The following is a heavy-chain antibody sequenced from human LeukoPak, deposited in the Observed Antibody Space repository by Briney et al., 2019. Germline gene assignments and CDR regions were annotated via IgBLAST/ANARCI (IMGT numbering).Heavy chain of an antibody. V-gene: IGHV3-23*01. CDR2: ISGSGGST. CDR3: AKAQRPYDSTGYLDY. Sequence: GGSLRLSCAASGFTFSNYAMTWVRQAPGSGLEWFSAISGSGGSTYYAASVKGRFTISRDNSKNTLDLQMNSLRSEDTALYYCAKAQRPYDSTGYLDYWGQGTLVTVSS. D-gene: IGHD3-22*01. J-gene: IGHJ4*02. CDR1: GFTFSNYA.